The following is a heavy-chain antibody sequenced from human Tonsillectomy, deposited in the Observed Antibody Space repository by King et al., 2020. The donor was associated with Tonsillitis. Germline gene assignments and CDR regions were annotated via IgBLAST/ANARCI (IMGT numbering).Heavy chain of an antibody. CDR3: ASARGKQLGLFDY. Sequence: QLQESGPGLVKPSETLSLNCTVSGGSISTYYWGWIRQPPGKDLGWIGYICYSGSTTYNPSLKSRVTISVDTPKNQFSLKLRSVTAADTAVYYCASARGKQLGLFDYWGQGTLVTVSS. V-gene: IGHV4-59*01. CDR2: ICYSGST. J-gene: IGHJ4*02. CDR1: GGSISTYY. D-gene: IGHD6-6*01.